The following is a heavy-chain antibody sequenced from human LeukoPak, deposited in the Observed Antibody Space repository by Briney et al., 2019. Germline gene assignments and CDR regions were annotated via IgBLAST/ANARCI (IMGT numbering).Heavy chain of an antibody. CDR1: GGSISSYY. V-gene: IGHV4-4*07. CDR3: AKDRSYD. Sequence: TSETLSLTCTVSGGSISSYYWSWIRQPAGKGLEWIGSIYHSGNTYYNPSLKSRVTISVDTSKNQFSLKLSSVTAADTAVYYCAKDRSYDWGQGTLVTVSS. CDR2: IYHSGNT. J-gene: IGHJ1*01. D-gene: IGHD1-26*01.